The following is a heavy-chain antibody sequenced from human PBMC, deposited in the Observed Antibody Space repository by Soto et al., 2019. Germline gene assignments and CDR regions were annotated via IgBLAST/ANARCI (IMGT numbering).Heavy chain of an antibody. V-gene: IGHV4-39*01. Sequence: PSETLSLTCTVSGGSISSSSYYWGWIRQPPGKGLEWIGSIYYSGSTYYNPSLKSRVTISLDTSKNQFSLKLSSVTAADTAVYYCARRGYSNSYAHDYYYYGMDVWGQGTTVTVSS. CDR2: IYYSGST. J-gene: IGHJ6*02. CDR1: GGSISSSSYY. D-gene: IGHD4-4*01. CDR3: ARRGYSNSYAHDYYYYGMDV.